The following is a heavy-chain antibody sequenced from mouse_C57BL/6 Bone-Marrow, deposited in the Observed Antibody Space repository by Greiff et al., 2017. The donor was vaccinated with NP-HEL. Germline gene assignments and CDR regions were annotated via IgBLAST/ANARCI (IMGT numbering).Heavy chain of an antibody. Sequence: EVMLVESGGGLVQPGGSLKLSCAASGFTFSDYYMYWVRQTPEKRLEWVAYISNGGGSTYYPDTVKGRFTISRDNAKNTLYLQMSRLKSEDTAMYYCARHCGYDGHCGEFDYWGQGTTLTVSS. CDR2: ISNGGGST. D-gene: IGHD2-3*01. V-gene: IGHV5-12*01. CDR1: GFTFSDYY. J-gene: IGHJ2*01. CDR3: ARHCGYDGHCGEFDY.